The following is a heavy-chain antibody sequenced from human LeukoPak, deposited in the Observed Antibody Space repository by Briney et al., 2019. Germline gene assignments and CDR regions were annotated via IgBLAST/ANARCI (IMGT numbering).Heavy chain of an antibody. J-gene: IGHJ4*02. CDR2: ITSNINTI. Sequence: GGSLRLSCTASGFTFSSYNVNWVRQAPGKGLEWLAYITSNINTIYYADSVKGRFTISRDNAKNSLYLQMNSLRAEDTAVYYCVLGGYDSPYLGFDYWGQGTLVTVSS. D-gene: IGHD3-22*01. CDR3: VLGGYDSPYLGFDY. V-gene: IGHV3-48*04. CDR1: GFTFSSYN.